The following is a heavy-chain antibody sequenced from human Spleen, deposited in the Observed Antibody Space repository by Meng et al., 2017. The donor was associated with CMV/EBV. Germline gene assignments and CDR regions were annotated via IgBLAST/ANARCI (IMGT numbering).Heavy chain of an antibody. CDR1: GFTFSTYI. CDR3: AKGAAYGDY. Sequence: GESLKISCAASGFTFSTYIMNWVRQAPGKGLEWVSAISGSGGSTYYADSVKGRFTISRDNSKNTLYLQMNSLRAEDTAVYYCAKGAAYGDYWGQGTLVTVSS. D-gene: IGHD4-17*01. CDR2: ISGSGGST. J-gene: IGHJ4*02. V-gene: IGHV3-23*01.